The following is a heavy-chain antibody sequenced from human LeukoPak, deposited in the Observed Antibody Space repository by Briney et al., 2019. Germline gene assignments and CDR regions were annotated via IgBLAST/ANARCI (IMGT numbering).Heavy chain of an antibody. CDR2: LSYGGTNK. D-gene: IGHD3-3*01. CDR3: ARDRSGYANDAFDF. CDR1: GFTFSDYA. Sequence: PGRSLRLSCAASGFTFSDYAMHWVRQAPGKGLEGVAVLSYGGTNKYYADSVRGRFTIYRDNSKNTMFLQMNSLRAEDTAVYHCARDRSGYANDAFDFWGQGTMVTVSS. J-gene: IGHJ3*01. V-gene: IGHV3-30-3*01.